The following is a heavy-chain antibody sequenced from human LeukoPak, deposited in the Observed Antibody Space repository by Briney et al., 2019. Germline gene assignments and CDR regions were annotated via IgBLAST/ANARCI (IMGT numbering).Heavy chain of an antibody. V-gene: IGHV4-59*08. D-gene: IGHD2-15*01. CDR1: GGSITNYY. CDR3: ARRVGYCGGDNCYESDS. J-gene: IGHJ4*02. Sequence: SETLSLTCTVSGGSITNYYWSWIRQPPGKGLEWIVHISYTGSTNYSPPLRSRVTISVDKPKSQFSLELRSVTAADTAVYYCARRVGYCGGDNCYESDSWGQGTLVTVSS. CDR2: ISYTGST.